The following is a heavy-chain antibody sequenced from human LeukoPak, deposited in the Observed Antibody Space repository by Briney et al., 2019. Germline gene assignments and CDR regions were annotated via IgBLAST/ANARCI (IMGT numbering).Heavy chain of an antibody. CDR3: ASVVVPAAIWSGYYYYGMDV. J-gene: IGHJ6*02. CDR1: GFTFSSYW. CDR2: INSDGSST. Sequence: PGGSLRLSCAASGFTFSSYWMHWVRQAPGKGLVWVSRINSDGSSTSYADSVKGRFTTSRDNAKNTLYLQMNSLRAEDTAVYYCASVVVPAAIWSGYYYYGMDVWGQGTTVTVSS. D-gene: IGHD2-2*02. V-gene: IGHV3-74*01.